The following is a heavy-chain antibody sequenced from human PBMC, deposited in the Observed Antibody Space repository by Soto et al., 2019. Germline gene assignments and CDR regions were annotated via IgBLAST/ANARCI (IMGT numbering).Heavy chain of an antibody. V-gene: IGHV1-69*13. D-gene: IGHD5-18*01. CDR3: ARGRRLDGLHGDTAMVPTDY. CDR2: IIPIFGTA. J-gene: IGHJ4*02. CDR1: GGTFSSYA. Sequence: ASVKVSCKASGGTFSSYAISWVRQAPGQGLEWMGGIIPIFGTANYAQKFQGRVTITADESTSTAYMELSSLRSEDTAVYYCARGRRLDGLHGDTAMVPTDYWGQGTLVTVSS.